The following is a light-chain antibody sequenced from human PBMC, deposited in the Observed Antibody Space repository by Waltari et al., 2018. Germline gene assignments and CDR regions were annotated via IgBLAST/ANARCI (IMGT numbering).Light chain of an antibody. V-gene: IGKV3-11*01. Sequence: EIVLTQSPATLSLSPGERATLSCRASQSVSSYLAWYQQKPGQAPRLLIYDASNRATGIPARFRGSGSGTDFTLTISSLEPEDFAVYYCQQRSNWPWTFGQGTKLEIK. CDR1: QSVSSY. CDR3: QQRSNWPWT. CDR2: DAS. J-gene: IGKJ2*01.